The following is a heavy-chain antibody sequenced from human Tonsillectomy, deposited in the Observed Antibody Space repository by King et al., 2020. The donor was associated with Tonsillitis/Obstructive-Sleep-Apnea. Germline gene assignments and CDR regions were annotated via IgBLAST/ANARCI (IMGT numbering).Heavy chain of an antibody. Sequence: VQLVESGGGLVQPGESLTLSCAASGITFSKYWMTWVRQAPGKGLEWVANIKTDGSVTQYVDSVKGRFTISRDNAKNSLYLQMYSLRAEDTGVYYCTRDRNYYVSGSYYDAFDIWGQGTVVTVSS. J-gene: IGHJ3*02. V-gene: IGHV3-7*03. CDR3: TRDRNYYVSGSYYDAFDI. CDR2: IKTDGSVT. CDR1: GITFSKYW. D-gene: IGHD3-10*01.